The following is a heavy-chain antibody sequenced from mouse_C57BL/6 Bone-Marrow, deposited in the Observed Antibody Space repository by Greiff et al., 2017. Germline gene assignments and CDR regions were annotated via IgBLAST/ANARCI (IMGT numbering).Heavy chain of an antibody. CDR2: INPSSGYT. D-gene: IGHD3-1*01. V-gene: IGHV1-7*01. CDR3: SRGLRGYFDV. CDR1: GYTFTSYW. Sequence: VHLVESGAELAKPGASVKLSCKASGYTFTSYWMHWVKQRPGQGLEWIGYINPSSGYTKYNQKFKDKATLTADKSSSTAYMQLSSLTYEDSAVYYCSRGLRGYFDVWGTGTTVTVSS. J-gene: IGHJ1*03.